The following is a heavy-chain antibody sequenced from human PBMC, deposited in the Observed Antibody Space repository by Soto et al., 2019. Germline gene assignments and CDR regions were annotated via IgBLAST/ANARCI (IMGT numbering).Heavy chain of an antibody. CDR2: MSRTGDNT. V-gene: IGHV3-23*01. D-gene: IGHD3-22*01. CDR3: AKDQSNSNPLYYFDF. Sequence: GGSLRLSCAASGFTFSIYAMTWVRQSPGKGLEWVSSMSRTGDNTYYADSVKGRFTTSRDNSKNTLYLQMNSLRAEDTAIYYCAKDQSNSNPLYYFDFWGTGTLVTVSS. CDR1: GFTFSIYA. J-gene: IGHJ4*02.